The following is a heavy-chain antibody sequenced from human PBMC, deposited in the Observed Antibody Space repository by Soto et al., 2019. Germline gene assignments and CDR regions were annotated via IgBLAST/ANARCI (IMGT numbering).Heavy chain of an antibody. CDR2: IYSAGST. CDR3: ASPIVLVPAASYGMDV. D-gene: IGHD2-2*01. V-gene: IGHV3-53*01. Sequence: GSLRLSCAASGFTVSSNYMSWVRQAPGKGLEWVSGIYSAGSTYYADSAKGRFTISRDNSKNTLYLQMNSLRAEDTAVYYCASPIVLVPAASYGMDVWGQGTTVTVSS. J-gene: IGHJ6*02. CDR1: GFTVSSNY.